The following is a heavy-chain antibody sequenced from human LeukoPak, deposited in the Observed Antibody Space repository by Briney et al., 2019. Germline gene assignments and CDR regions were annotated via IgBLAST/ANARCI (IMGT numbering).Heavy chain of an antibody. J-gene: IGHJ6*02. CDR3: ARGGGLDV. Sequence: GGSLRLSCAASGFTFSSYRMNWARQAPGKGLEWVASINHNGNVNYYVDSVKGRFTISTDNAKNSLYLQMSKLRAEDTAVYFCARGGGLDVWGQGATVTVSS. CDR2: INHNGNVN. CDR1: GFTFSSYR. V-gene: IGHV3-7*03. D-gene: IGHD3-16*01.